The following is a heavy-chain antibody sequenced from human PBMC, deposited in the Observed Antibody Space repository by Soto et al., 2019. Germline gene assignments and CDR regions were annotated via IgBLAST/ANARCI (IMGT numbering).Heavy chain of an antibody. D-gene: IGHD2-8*02. V-gene: IGHV1-69*04. CDR2: VIRVLEIT. Sequence: ASVKVSCKASGGIFNTYPITWVRQAPGQGLEWLGRVIRVLEITNYAEKFQGRVTITADESTATSYMELSDLRSEDTAIYYCARENTGHYDHWGPGTMVTVSS. J-gene: IGHJ4*02. CDR3: ARENTGHYDH. CDR1: GGIFNTYP.